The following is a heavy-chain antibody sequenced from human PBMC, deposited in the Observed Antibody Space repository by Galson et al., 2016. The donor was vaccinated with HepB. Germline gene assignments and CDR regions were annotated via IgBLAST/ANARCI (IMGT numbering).Heavy chain of an antibody. J-gene: IGHJ4*01. CDR3: GRDGVGQTGYDFWSGLRHFDY. Sequence: SVKVSCKASGYTFTGYYMHWVRQAPGQGLEWMGWINPNSSGPNYAQKFQGRVTMTRDTSTSTVYMELSSLKSDDTAVYYRGRDGVGQTGYDFWSGLRHFDYWGHGTLVTVSS. CDR1: GYTFTGYY. V-gene: IGHV1-2*02. D-gene: IGHD3-3*01. CDR2: INPNSSGP.